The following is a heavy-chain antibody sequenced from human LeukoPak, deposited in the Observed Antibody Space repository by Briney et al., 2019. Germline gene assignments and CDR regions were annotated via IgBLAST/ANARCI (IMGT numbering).Heavy chain of an antibody. CDR1: GFTFSSYT. CDR2: MNVDGSQK. D-gene: IGHD3-16*01. V-gene: IGHV3-7*03. Sequence: PGGSLRLSCTASGFTFSSYTMTWVRQAPGKGLEWVANMNVDGSQKYPGDSVGGRFTISRDNVKNTLYLQMNSLRVEDTAVYYCARDPGWGALDYWGQGALVIVSS. CDR3: ARDPGWGALDY. J-gene: IGHJ4*02.